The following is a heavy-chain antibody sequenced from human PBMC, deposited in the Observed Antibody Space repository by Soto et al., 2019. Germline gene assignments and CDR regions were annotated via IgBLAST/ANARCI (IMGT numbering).Heavy chain of an antibody. J-gene: IGHJ6*02. Sequence: ASVKVSCKASGYTFTGYYIHWVRQAPGQGLEWMGWINPNSGGTNYAQKFQGWVTMTRDTSISTAYMELSRLRSDDTAVYYCARQSIAARYGMDVWGQGTTVTVSS. CDR3: ARQSIAARYGMDV. CDR2: INPNSGGT. V-gene: IGHV1-2*04. CDR1: GYTFTGYY. D-gene: IGHD6-6*01.